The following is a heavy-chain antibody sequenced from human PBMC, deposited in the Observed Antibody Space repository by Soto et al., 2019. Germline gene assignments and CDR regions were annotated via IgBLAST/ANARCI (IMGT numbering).Heavy chain of an antibody. V-gene: IGHV4-31*11. CDR3: AREETGNDALDI. CDR2: FYQSGST. D-gene: IGHD1-1*01. J-gene: IGHJ3*02. CDR1: GGSLRSPTYY. Sequence: HLQDSAPGLVNPSKTLSLTYAVSGGSLRSPTYYGSWIRQHPGKGLEGIGYFYQSGSTYYKPSLRSRVTISLDTSKNQFSLNLRSVTDADTAIYYCAREETGNDALDIWGQGTLVTVSS.